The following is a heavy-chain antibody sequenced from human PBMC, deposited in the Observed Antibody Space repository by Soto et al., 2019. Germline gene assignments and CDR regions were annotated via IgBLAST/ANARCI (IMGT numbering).Heavy chain of an antibody. V-gene: IGHV3-23*04. CDR2: IRGSGGTT. D-gene: IGHD4-4*01. Sequence: EVQLVESGGGLVQPGGSLTLSCAASGFTFSNYDMSWVRQAPGKGLEWVSSIRGSGGTTYYADSVKGRFTISRDNSKSTLYLQMNSLRAEDTALFYCAKYTRVRLTTGFDYWGQGTLVAFSS. J-gene: IGHJ4*02. CDR3: AKYTRVRLTTGFDY. CDR1: GFTFSNYD.